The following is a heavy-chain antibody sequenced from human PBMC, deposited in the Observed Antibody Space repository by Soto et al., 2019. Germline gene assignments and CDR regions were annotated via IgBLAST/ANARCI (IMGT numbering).Heavy chain of an antibody. D-gene: IGHD6-13*01. CDR2: ISAYNGNT. CDR1: GYTFTSYG. V-gene: IGHV1-18*04. CDR3: AREEQQLTYYYYGMDV. Sequence: ASVKVSCKASGYTFTSYGISWVRQAPGQGLEWMGWISAYNGNTDYAQKLQGRVTMTTDTSTSTAYMELRSLRSDDTAVYYCAREEQQLTYYYYGMDVWGQGTTVTVSS. J-gene: IGHJ6*02.